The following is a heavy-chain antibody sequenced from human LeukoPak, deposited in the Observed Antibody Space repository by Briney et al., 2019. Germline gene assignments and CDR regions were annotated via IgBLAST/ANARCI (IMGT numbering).Heavy chain of an antibody. Sequence: PSETLSLTCTVSGGSISSYYWSWIRQPPGKGLEWIGYIYYNGSTDYNPSLKSRVTISVDTSKKQFSLKLNSVTAADTAVYYCARGGYCSSTSCYRESWFDPWGQGTLVTVSS. V-gene: IGHV4-59*01. J-gene: IGHJ5*02. CDR1: GGSISSYY. CDR2: IYYNGST. CDR3: ARGGYCSSTSCYRESWFDP. D-gene: IGHD2-2*02.